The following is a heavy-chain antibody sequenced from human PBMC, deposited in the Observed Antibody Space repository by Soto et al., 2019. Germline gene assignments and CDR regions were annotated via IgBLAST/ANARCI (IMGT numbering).Heavy chain of an antibody. CDR1: GGSVSSGDYF. CDR2: IYYSGST. D-gene: IGHD3-10*01. V-gene: IGHV4-61*08. J-gene: IGHJ6*02. CDR3: ARSPNYYYYGFDV. Sequence: SETLSLTCTVSGGSVSSGDYFWSWLRQSPGKRLEWIAYIYYSGSTNYNPSLKSRATISVDTSKSQVSLTLTSMTAADAALYYCARSPNYYYYGFDVWGQGTAVTVS.